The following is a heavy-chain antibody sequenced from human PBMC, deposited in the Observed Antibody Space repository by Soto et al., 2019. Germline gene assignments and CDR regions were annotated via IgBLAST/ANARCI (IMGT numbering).Heavy chain of an antibody. D-gene: IGHD4-17*01. CDR3: AKDLGGRSPPFTDDDYGDSYYYYGMDV. Sequence: GGSLRLSCAASGFTFSSYGMHWVRQAPGKGLEWVAVISYDGSNKYYADSVKGRFTISRDNSKNTLYLQMNSLRAEDTAVDYCAKDLGGRSPPFTDDDYGDSYYYYGMDVWGQGTTVTVSS. CDR1: GFTFSSYG. V-gene: IGHV3-30*18. J-gene: IGHJ6*02. CDR2: ISYDGSNK.